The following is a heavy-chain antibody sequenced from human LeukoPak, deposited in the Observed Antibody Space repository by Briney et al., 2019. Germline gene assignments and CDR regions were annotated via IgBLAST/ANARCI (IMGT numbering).Heavy chain of an antibody. CDR2: ISGSGGST. CDR1: GFTFSSYA. D-gene: IGHD6-19*01. Sequence: GGSLRLSCAASGFTFSSYAMSWVRQAPGKGLEWVSAISGSGGSTYYADSVKGRFTISRDNSKNTLYLQMNSLRAEDTAVYYCAKDLGSGIAVAGVGYYYYGMDVWGQGTTVTVSS. J-gene: IGHJ6*02. V-gene: IGHV3-23*01. CDR3: AKDLGSGIAVAGVGYYYYGMDV.